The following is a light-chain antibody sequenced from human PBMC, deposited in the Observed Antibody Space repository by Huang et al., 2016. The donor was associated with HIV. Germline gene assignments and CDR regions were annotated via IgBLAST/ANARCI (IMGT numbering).Light chain of an antibody. CDR2: DAS. CDR1: RGISSG. V-gene: IGKV1D-13*01. J-gene: IGKJ5*01. CDR3: QQFNNYLT. Sequence: AIQLTQSPSSLSASVGDRVTITCRASRGISSGLAWYQQKPGKAPKLLIFDASSLEIGVPSRFSGSGSGTDFTLTSSSLQPEDFATYYCQQFNNYLTFGQGTRLEIQ.